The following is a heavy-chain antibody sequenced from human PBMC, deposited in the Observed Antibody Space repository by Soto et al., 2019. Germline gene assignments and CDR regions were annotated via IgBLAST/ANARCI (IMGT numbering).Heavy chain of an antibody. J-gene: IGHJ6*02. D-gene: IGHD4-4*01. Sequence: SVKVSCKASGGTFSSYAISWVRQAPGQGLEWMGGIIPIFGTANYAQKFQGRVTITADESTSTAYMELSSLRSEDTAVYYCARRRDDYSNYVAGYYYGMDVWGQGTTVTVSS. CDR2: IIPIFGTA. CDR1: GGTFSSYA. CDR3: ARRRDDYSNYVAGYYYGMDV. V-gene: IGHV1-69*13.